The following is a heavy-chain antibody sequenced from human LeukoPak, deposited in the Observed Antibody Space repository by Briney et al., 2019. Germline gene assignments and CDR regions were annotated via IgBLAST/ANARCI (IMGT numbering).Heavy chain of an antibody. V-gene: IGHV4-4*07. CDR1: GGSISSYY. Sequence: SETLSLTCTVSGGSISSYYWTWIRQPAGKGLEWIGRIYTSGSTSYSPSLKSRVTISLDTSKNQFSLRLSSVTAADTAVYYCARGGELLNYLGQGTLVTVSS. J-gene: IGHJ4*02. CDR3: ARGGELLNY. CDR2: IYTSGST. D-gene: IGHD1-7*01.